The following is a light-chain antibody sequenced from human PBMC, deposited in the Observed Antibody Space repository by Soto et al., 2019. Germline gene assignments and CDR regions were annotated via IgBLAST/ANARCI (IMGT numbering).Light chain of an antibody. J-gene: IGLJ3*02. V-gene: IGLV2-8*01. CDR3: SSFASSNTWV. CDR1: SSDIGAYNY. Sequence: QSALTQPPSASGSPGQSVTISCTGTSSDIGAYNYVSWYQQHAGKAPKLVIYEVTKRPSGVPDRFSGSKSANTASLTVSGLQAEDEADYYCSSFASSNTWVFGGGTQLTVL. CDR2: EVT.